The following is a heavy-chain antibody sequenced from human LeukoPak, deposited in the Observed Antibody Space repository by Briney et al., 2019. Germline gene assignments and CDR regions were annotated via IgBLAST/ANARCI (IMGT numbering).Heavy chain of an antibody. CDR2: IYYSGST. V-gene: IGHV4-59*08. CDR1: GGSISTSY. CDR3: ARTIFGPSLGGWFDP. D-gene: IGHD3-3*01. Sequence: PSETLSLTCTVSGGSISTSYWSWIRQPPGKGLEWIGYIYYSGSTHYNPSLKSRVTISVDTSKNQFSLKLSSVTAADTAVYYCARTIFGPSLGGWFDPWGQGTLVTVSS. J-gene: IGHJ5*02.